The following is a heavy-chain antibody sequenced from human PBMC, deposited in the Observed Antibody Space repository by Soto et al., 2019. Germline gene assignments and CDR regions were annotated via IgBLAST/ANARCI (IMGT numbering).Heavy chain of an antibody. CDR1: GGTFSSYA. V-gene: IGHV1-69*01. CDR3: ARIHLYDSSGYYHNWFDP. Sequence: QVQLVQSGAEVKKPGSSVKVSCKASGGTFSSYAISWVRQAPGQGLEWMGGIIPIFGTANYAQKFKGRVTITADESTSTAYMELSSLRSEDTAVYYCARIHLYDSSGYYHNWFDPWGQGTLVTVSS. D-gene: IGHD3-22*01. CDR2: IIPIFGTA. J-gene: IGHJ5*02.